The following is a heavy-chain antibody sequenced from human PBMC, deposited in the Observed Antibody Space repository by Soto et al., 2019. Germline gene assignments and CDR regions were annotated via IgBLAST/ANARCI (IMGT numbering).Heavy chain of an antibody. CDR3: ARSPPAIAAAGTYYFDY. CDR1: GGSFSGYY. D-gene: IGHD6-13*01. J-gene: IGHJ4*02. Sequence: PSETLSLTCAVYGGSFSGYYWSWIRQPPGKGLEWIGEINHSGSTNYNPSLKSRVTISVDTSKNQFSLKLSSVTAADTAVYYCARSPPAIAAAGTYYFDYWGQGTLVTVSS. CDR2: INHSGST. V-gene: IGHV4-34*01.